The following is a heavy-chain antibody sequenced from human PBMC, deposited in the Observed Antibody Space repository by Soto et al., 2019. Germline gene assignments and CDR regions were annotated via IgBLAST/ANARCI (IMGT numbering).Heavy chain of an antibody. Sequence: SLKVSCKASGGTFNSYAISWVRQAPGQGLEWMGGIIPIFGTANYAQKFQGRVTITADESTSTAYMELSSLRSEDTAVYYCARGNDIVVVVAAIGALDYYGMDVWGQGTTVNVSS. J-gene: IGHJ6*02. CDR1: GGTFNSYA. D-gene: IGHD2-15*01. CDR3: ARGNDIVVVVAAIGALDYYGMDV. V-gene: IGHV1-69*13. CDR2: IIPIFGTA.